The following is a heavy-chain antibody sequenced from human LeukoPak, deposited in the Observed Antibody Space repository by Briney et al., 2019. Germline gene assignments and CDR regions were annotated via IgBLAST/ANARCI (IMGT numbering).Heavy chain of an antibody. V-gene: IGHV3-7*01. Sequence: GGSLRLSCAASGFTFSSYWMSWVRQAPGKGLEWVANIKQDGSEKYYVDSVKGRFTISRDNAKNSLYLQMNSLRAGDTAVYYCAREGSYGDWGQGFDYWGQGTLSPSPQ. CDR1: GFTFSSYW. J-gene: IGHJ4*02. D-gene: IGHD4-17*01. CDR3: AREGSYGDWGQGFDY. CDR2: IKQDGSEK.